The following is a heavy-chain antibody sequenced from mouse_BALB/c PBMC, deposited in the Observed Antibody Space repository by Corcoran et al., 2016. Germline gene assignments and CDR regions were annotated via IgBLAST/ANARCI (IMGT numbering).Heavy chain of an antibody. CDR1: GYNFTNYG. Sequence: QIQLVQSGPDLKKPGETVKISCKASGYNFTNYGMNWVKQDPGKGLKWMGWINTYTGEPTYADDFKGRFAFSLETSASTAYLQINNLKNEYMATYFCASYGCPLYGYFDVWGAGTTVTVSS. J-gene: IGHJ1*01. V-gene: IGHV9-1*02. D-gene: IGHD1-1*01. CDR2: INTYTGEP. CDR3: ASYGCPLYGYFDV.